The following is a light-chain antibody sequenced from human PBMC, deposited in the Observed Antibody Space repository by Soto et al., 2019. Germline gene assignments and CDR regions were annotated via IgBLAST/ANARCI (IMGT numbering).Light chain of an antibody. V-gene: IGKV1-5*01. CDR2: AAS. CDR3: QQHNSFPRS. Sequence: DIPMTQSPSTLSASVGDRVTITCRASHSISTLLAWYQQKPGKAPKVLIYAASTLQSGVPSRFSGSGSGTEFTLTISSLQPEDYATYYCQQHNSFPRSFGQGTKLEIK. J-gene: IGKJ2*01. CDR1: HSISTL.